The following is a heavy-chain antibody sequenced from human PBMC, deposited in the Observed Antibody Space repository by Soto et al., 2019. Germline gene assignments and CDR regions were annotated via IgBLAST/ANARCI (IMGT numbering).Heavy chain of an antibody. CDR1: GFTFSSYG. J-gene: IGHJ4*01. CDR3: ANDPGVNYLAWYFDY. V-gene: IGHV3-30*18. CDR2: ISYDGSNK. D-gene: IGHD4-4*01. Sequence: PGGSLRHPCAASGFTFSSYGLHLVRQAPGKGLEWVAVISYDGSNKYYADSVKGRFTISRDNSKNTLYLQMNSLRAEDTVVYYCANDPGVNYLAWYFDYWGHGT.